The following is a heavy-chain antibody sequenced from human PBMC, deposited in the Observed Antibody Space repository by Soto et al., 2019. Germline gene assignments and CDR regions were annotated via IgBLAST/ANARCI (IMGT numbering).Heavy chain of an antibody. Sequence: EVQLVESGGGLVQPGRSLRLSCAASGFIFDDFGMHWVRQAPGKGLEWVSGVTWNSGNIDYADSVNGRFTITRDNAKNSLYLQMNGLRGEDTALYYCAKDRYGSLEGGMDVWGQGTTVTVSS. V-gene: IGHV3-9*01. CDR1: GFIFDDFG. CDR3: AKDRYGSLEGGMDV. CDR2: VTWNSGNI. J-gene: IGHJ6*02. D-gene: IGHD1-26*01.